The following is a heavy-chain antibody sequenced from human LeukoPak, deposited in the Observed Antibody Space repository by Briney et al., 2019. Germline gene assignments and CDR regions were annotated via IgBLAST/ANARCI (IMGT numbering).Heavy chain of an antibody. CDR1: GFNFRSYI. J-gene: IGHJ4*02. CDR3: ARLMDTYYRDDY. Sequence: PGGSLILSCAASGFNFRSYIMNWIRQAPGKGPEWVSSISTRSNYIYYRDSVKGRFTISRDDARNSLYLQMNSLRAEDSAVYYCARLMDTYYRDDYWGQGTLVTVSS. D-gene: IGHD1-26*01. V-gene: IGHV3-21*06. CDR2: ISTRSNYI.